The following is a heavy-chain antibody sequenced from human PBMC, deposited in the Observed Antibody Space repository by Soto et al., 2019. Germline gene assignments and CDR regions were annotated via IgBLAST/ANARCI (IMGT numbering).Heavy chain of an antibody. J-gene: IGHJ4*02. V-gene: IGHV4-34*01. D-gene: IGHD4-17*01. CDR3: ARGRRTTVTIDY. CDR2: INHRGST. Sequence: QVQLQQWGAGLLKPSETLSLTCAVYGVSFSGYYWSWIRQPPGQGLEWMGEINHRGSTNYNPSLKSRVTISVDTSKNQCYLKLSSVTAADTAVYYCARGRRTTVTIDYWGQGTLVTVSS. CDR1: GVSFSGYY.